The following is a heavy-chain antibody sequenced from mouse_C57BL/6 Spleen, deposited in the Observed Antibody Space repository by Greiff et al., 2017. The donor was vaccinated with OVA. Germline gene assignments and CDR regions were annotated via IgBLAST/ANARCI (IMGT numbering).Heavy chain of an antibody. D-gene: IGHD2-2*01. Sequence: EVQLQQSGPELVKPGASVKISCKASGYTFTDYYMNWVKQSHGKSLEWIGDINPNNGGTSYNQKFKGKATLTVDKSSSTAYMELRSLTSEDSAVYYCARGLRRGFDVWGTGTTVTVSS. CDR2: INPNNGGT. J-gene: IGHJ1*03. V-gene: IGHV1-26*01. CDR3: ARGLRRGFDV. CDR1: GYTFTDYY.